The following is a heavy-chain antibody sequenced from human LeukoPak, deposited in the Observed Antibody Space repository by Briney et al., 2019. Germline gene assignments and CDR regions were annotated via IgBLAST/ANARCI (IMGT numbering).Heavy chain of an antibody. CDR3: ARAANYYYYMDV. D-gene: IGHD6-25*01. J-gene: IGHJ6*03. V-gene: IGHV1-18*01. Sequence: GASVKVSCRASSYSFTSYGINWVRQAPGQGLEWMGWISGYNGDRNYAQKLQDRVTMTTDTSTSTAYMELRGLRSDDTAVYYCARAANYYYYMDVWGKGTTVTVSS. CDR1: SYSFTSYG. CDR2: ISGYNGDR.